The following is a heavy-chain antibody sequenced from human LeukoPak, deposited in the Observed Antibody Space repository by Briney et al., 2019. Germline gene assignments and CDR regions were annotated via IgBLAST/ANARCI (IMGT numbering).Heavy chain of an antibody. CDR1: GYTFTMYA. Sequence: ASVKVSCKASGYTFTMYAIHWVRQAPGQRLEWMGWINAGNGYTNYAQKLQGRVTMTTDTSTSTAYMELRSLRSDDTAVYYCARVVGFDYWGQGTLVTVSS. D-gene: IGHD3-10*01. J-gene: IGHJ4*02. V-gene: IGHV1-3*01. CDR3: ARVVGFDY. CDR2: INAGNGYT.